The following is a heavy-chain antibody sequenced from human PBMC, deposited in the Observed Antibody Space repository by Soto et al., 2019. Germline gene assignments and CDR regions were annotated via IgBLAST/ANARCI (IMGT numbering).Heavy chain of an antibody. CDR2: IEPSDSYT. D-gene: IGHD6-13*01. CDR1: GYRFTSYW. Sequence: GESLNISCKGSGYRFTSYWISWVRQMPGKGLEWMGRIEPSDSYTNYSPSLQGHVTISADKSISTAYLQWSSLKASDTAMYYCARADIAAAGSGYSYYGMDVWGQGTTVTVSS. J-gene: IGHJ6*02. CDR3: ARADIAAAGSGYSYYGMDV. V-gene: IGHV5-10-1*01.